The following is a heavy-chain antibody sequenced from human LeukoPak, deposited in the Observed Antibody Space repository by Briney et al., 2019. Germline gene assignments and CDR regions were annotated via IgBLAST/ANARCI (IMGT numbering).Heavy chain of an antibody. Sequence: PGGSLRLSCAASGFTFSSYSMSWVRQAPGMGPEWVSYISSSSSTIYYADSVKGRFTISRDNAKNSLYLQMNSLRAEDTAVYYCARDRTLIRWGQGTLVTVSS. CDR1: GFTFSSYS. CDR2: ISSSSSTI. J-gene: IGHJ4*02. V-gene: IGHV3-48*01. CDR3: ARDRTLIR. D-gene: IGHD3-22*01.